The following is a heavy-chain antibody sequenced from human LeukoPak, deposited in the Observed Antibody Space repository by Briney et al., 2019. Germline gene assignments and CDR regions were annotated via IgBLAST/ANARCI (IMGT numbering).Heavy chain of an antibody. D-gene: IGHD1-26*01. V-gene: IGHV3-30*18. J-gene: IGHJ6*03. CDR3: AKDLRYSGSYRPYYYYYMDV. CDR2: ISYDGSNK. CDR1: GFIFSSYG. Sequence: PGRSLRLSCAASGFIFSSYGMHWVRQAPGKGLEWVAVISYDGSNKYYADSVKGRFTISRDNSKNTLYLQMNSLRAEDTAVYYCAKDLRYSGSYRPYYYYYMDVWGKGTTVTISS.